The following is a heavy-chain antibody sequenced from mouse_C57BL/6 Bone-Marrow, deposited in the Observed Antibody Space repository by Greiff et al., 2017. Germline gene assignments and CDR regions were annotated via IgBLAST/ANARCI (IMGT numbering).Heavy chain of an antibody. V-gene: IGHV1-55*01. Sequence: QVQLQQPGAELVKPGASVKMSCKASGYTFTSSWITWVKQRPGQGLEWIGDIYPGSGSTIYNEKFKSKATLTVDTSSSTAYMRLSSLTSEDSAVYYCATPFACWGHGTLVTVSA. CDR1: GYTFTSSW. CDR3: ATPFAC. CDR2: IYPGSGST. J-gene: IGHJ3*01.